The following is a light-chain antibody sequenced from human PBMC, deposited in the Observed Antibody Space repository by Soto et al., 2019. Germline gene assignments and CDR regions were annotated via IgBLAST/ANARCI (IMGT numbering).Light chain of an antibody. V-gene: IGKV3-11*01. CDR1: QSVSSY. J-gene: IGKJ5*01. CDR3: QQRSNSPIT. Sequence: EIVLTQSPVTLSLSPGERATLSCRASQSVSSYLAWYQQKPGQAPRLLIYDASNRATGIPARFSGSGSGTDFPLTISSLEPEDFPLYYCQQRSNSPITFGQGTRLDTK. CDR2: DAS.